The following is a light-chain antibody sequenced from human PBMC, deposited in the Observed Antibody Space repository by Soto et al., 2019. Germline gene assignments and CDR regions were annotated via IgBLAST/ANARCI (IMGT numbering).Light chain of an antibody. CDR1: QNISSY. V-gene: IGKV1-39*01. CDR2: GAS. J-gene: IGKJ2*01. Sequence: DIQMTQSPSSLSASIGDRVTITCRSSQNISSYLTWYQQTPGKAPKLLIYGASSLQSGVPSRFSGSGSGTDFTLTISNLQPEDFATYYCQQSDSTPTFGQGTKVDI. CDR3: QQSDSTPT.